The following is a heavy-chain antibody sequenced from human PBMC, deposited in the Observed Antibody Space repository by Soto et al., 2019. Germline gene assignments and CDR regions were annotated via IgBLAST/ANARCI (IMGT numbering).Heavy chain of an antibody. V-gene: IGHV4-59*08. CDR2: IYYSGST. Sequence: SETLSLTCTVSGGSISSYYWSWIRQPPGKGLEWIGYIYYSGSTNYNPSLKSRVTISVDTSKSQFSLKLSSVTAADTAVYYCARHWDDFWSGYSDYWGQGTLVTVSS. CDR1: GGSISSYY. D-gene: IGHD3-3*01. J-gene: IGHJ4*02. CDR3: ARHWDDFWSGYSDY.